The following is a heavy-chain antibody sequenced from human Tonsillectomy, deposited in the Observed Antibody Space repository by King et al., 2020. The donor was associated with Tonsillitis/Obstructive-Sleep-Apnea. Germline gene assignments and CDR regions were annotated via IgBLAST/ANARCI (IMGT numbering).Heavy chain of an antibody. CDR1: GYTFTSYG. CDR3: ARDRGLNGEDAFDI. Sequence: QLVQSGAEVKKPGASVKVSCKASGYTFTSYGISWVRQAPGQGLEWMGWISAYNGNTNYAPKLQGRVTRTTDTSTSTAYMELRSLRSDDTAVYYCARDRGLNGEDAFDIWGQGTMVTVSS. V-gene: IGHV1-18*01. CDR2: ISAYNGNT. J-gene: IGHJ3*02. D-gene: IGHD3-10*01.